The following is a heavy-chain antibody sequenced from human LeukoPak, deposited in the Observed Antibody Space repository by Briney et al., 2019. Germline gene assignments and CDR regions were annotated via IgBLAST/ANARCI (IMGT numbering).Heavy chain of an antibody. CDR1: GFTFSSYW. D-gene: IGHD1-14*01. V-gene: IGHV3-74*01. CDR2: IDTDGSNS. CDR3: AKAGIEPH. J-gene: IGHJ4*02. Sequence: PGGSLRLSCAASGFTFSSYWMHWVRQAPGKGLVWVSHIDTDGSNSTYADSVKGRFTISRDNAKNTLYLQMNSLRAEDTAVYYCAKAGIEPHWGQGTLVTVSS.